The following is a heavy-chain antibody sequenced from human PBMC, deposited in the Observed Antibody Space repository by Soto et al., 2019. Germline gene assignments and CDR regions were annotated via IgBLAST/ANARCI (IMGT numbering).Heavy chain of an antibody. D-gene: IGHD2-15*01. J-gene: IGHJ6*02. CDR3: ARGNNPTRIDGDYGMNV. CDR2: MTSSGDSV. Sequence: EEQLVESGGGLEQPGGSLTLSCAASGFSFSVFNMNWVRQAPGKGLEWVSYMTSSGDSVYYSDSVKGRFTISRDNAKNSLFLQMYGLRAEDTAVYFCARGNNPTRIDGDYGMNVGGQGTTVTVSS. CDR1: GFSFSVFN. V-gene: IGHV3-48*03.